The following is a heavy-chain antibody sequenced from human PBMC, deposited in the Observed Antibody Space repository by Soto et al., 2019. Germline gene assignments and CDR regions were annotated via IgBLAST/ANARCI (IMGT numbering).Heavy chain of an antibody. J-gene: IGHJ5*02. D-gene: IGHD6-6*01. CDR2: ISSSSSTI. CDR3: ARGYSSSSGWFDP. Sequence: GGSRRRSWAASGFTFSSYSMNWVRQAPGKGLEWVSYISSSSSTIYYADSVKGRFTISRDNAKNSLYLQMNSLRDEDTAVYYCARGYSSSSGWFDPWGQGTLVTVSS. CDR1: GFTFSSYS. V-gene: IGHV3-48*02.